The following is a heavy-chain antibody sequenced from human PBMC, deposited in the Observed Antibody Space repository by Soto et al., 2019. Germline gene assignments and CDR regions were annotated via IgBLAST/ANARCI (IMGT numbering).Heavy chain of an antibody. D-gene: IGHD2-21*01. J-gene: IGHJ4*02. Sequence: QVQLVQSGAEVKKPGSSVKVSCKASGGTFRTYTISWVRQAPGEGLEWMGGITLVFGTADYAQKFQGRVTITADESTSTAYMGLSSRRSEDTVVYYCAREGGAPVAFDHWGQGTLVTVSS. CDR2: ITLVFGTA. V-gene: IGHV1-69*01. CDR1: GGTFRTYT. CDR3: AREGGAPVAFDH.